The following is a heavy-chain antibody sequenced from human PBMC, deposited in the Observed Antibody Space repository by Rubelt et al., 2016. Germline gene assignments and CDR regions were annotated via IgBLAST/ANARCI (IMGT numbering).Heavy chain of an antibody. CDR2: VYSGGST. CDR1: GFTFSSYS. CDR3: ARSEYYYHGMDV. J-gene: IGHJ6*02. V-gene: IGHV3-53*01. Sequence: ASGFTFSSYSMNWVRQAPGKGLEWVSVVYSGGSTYYVDSVKGRFTISRDNSKNTLYLQMYSLTVEDTAVYYCARSEYYYHGMDVWGQGTTVTVSS.